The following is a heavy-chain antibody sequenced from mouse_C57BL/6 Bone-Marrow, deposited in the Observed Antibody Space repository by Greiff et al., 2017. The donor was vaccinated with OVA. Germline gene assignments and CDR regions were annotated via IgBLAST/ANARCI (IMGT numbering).Heavy chain of an antibody. CDR1: GYTFTNYW. V-gene: IGHV1-59*01. J-gene: IGHJ2*02. CDR2: IAPSDSYI. Sequence: QVQLQQPGAELVRPGTSVKLSCKASGYTFTNYWMHWVKQRPGQGLEWIGVIAPSDSYINYNQKFKGRATLTVDTSSSTAYMHLSSLTSEDSAVYYYARYGSRLYLHYWGQGTSLTVSS. D-gene: IGHD1-1*01. CDR3: ARYGSRLYLHY.